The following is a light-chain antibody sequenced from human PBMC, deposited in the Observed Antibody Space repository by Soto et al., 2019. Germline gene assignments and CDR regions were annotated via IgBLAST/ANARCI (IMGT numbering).Light chain of an antibody. CDR3: QQDWSSAWT. Sequence: EVVLTQSPGTLSLSQGERATLSCRASQSVSSSYLAWYQQKPGQAPRLLIYGTSSRATGIPDRFSGSGSGTGFTLTISRLEPEEFAVDYWQQDWSSAWTFGQGTKVDIK. J-gene: IGKJ1*01. CDR1: QSVSSSY. V-gene: IGKV3-20*01. CDR2: GTS.